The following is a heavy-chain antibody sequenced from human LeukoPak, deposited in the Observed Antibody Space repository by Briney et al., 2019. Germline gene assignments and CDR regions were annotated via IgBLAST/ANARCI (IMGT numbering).Heavy chain of an antibody. CDR1: GFNVSSDY. Sequence: PGGSLRLSCAASGFNVSSDYITWVRQAPGKGLEWVAVIFAGGATYYADSVKGGFTISRDNSKNTLHVQMNSLRTEDTAVYYCAGGVGVWGVISQPLDYWGQGTLVIVSS. D-gene: IGHD3-10*01. CDR2: IFAGGAT. V-gene: IGHV3-53*01. CDR3: AGGVGVWGVISQPLDY. J-gene: IGHJ4*02.